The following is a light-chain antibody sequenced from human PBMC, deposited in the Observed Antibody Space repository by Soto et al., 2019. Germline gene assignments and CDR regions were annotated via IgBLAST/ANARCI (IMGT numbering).Light chain of an antibody. J-gene: IGKJ1*01. V-gene: IGKV1-5*01. Sequence: DIQMTQSPSSLSASVGYRFTITCRASQSISNWLAWYQQKPGTAPKLLIYHASTLESGVPSRFRGSRSGTDFTLTVSSLQPEDFATYYCQHYNSYSEAFGQGTKVDIK. CDR2: HAS. CDR1: QSISNW. CDR3: QHYNSYSEA.